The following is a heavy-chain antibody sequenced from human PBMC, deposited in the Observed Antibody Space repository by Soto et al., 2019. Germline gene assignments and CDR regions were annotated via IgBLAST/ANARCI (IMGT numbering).Heavy chain of an antibody. CDR3: ARDRLDVVVPAAILAY. J-gene: IGHJ4*02. V-gene: IGHV3-30-3*01. Sequence: GGSLRLSCAASGFTFSSYAMHWVRQAPGKGLEWVAVISYDGSNKYYADSVKGRFTISRDNSKNTLYLQRNSLRAEDTAVFYCARDRLDVVVPAAILAYWGQGTLVTVSS. D-gene: IGHD2-2*02. CDR1: GFTFSSYA. CDR2: ISYDGSNK.